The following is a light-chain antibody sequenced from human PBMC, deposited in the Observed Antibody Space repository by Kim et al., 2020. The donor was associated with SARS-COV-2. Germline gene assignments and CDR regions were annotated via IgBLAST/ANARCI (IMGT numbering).Light chain of an antibody. V-gene: IGLV2-11*01. Sequence: QSALTQPRSVSGSPGQSVTIPCTGTSSDVGGYNYVSWYQQHPGKAPKLMIYDVTKRPSGVPDRFSGSKSGNTASLTISGLQAEDEADYYCCSYAGNYPYVFGAGTKVTVL. J-gene: IGLJ1*01. CDR1: SSDVGGYNY. CDR2: DVT. CDR3: CSYAGNYPYV.